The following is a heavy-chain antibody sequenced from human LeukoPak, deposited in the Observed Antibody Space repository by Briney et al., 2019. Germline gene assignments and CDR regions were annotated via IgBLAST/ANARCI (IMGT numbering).Heavy chain of an antibody. CDR1: GFTFSSYG. CDR2: ISYDGSNK. D-gene: IGHD3-10*01. V-gene: IGHV3-30*03. J-gene: IGHJ4*02. Sequence: GGSLRLSCAASGFTFSSYGMHWVRQAPGKGLEWVAVISYDGSNKYYADSVKGRVTISRDNSKNTVYLQMNSLRAEDTAVYYCAGTPGGSGNFFDYWGQGSLVTASS. CDR3: AGTPGGSGNFFDY.